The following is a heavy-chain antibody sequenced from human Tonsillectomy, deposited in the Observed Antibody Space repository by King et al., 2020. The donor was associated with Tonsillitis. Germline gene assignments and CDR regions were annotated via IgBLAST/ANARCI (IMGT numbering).Heavy chain of an antibody. J-gene: IGHJ6*02. D-gene: IGHD3-10*01. Sequence: VQLVQSGGGLVKPGGSLRLSCAASGFTFSSYSMNWVRQAPGKGLEWGSSISSSSSYIYYADSVKGRFTISRDNAKNSLYLQMNSLRAEDTAVYYCARDYYSDSEHYYYYYGMDVWGQGTTVTVSS. CDR1: GFTFSSYS. CDR2: ISSSSSYI. V-gene: IGHV3-21*01. CDR3: ARDYYSDSEHYYYYYGMDV.